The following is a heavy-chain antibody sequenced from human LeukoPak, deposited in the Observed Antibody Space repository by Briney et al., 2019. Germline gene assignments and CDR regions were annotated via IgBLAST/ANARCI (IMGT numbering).Heavy chain of an antibody. CDR1: GFTFSNYK. CDR3: AKGYYGSGSEPYFDY. CDR2: ISSSSSYI. V-gene: IGHV3-21*01. Sequence: GGSLRLSCAASGFTFSNYKMNWVRQAPGKGLEWVSSISSSSSYIYYADSVKGRFTISRDNAKNSLYLQMNSLRAEDTAVYYCAKGYYGSGSEPYFDYWGQGTLVTVSS. D-gene: IGHD3-10*01. J-gene: IGHJ4*02.